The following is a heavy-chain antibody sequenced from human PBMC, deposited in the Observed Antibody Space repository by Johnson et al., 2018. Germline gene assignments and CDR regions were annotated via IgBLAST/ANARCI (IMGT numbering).Heavy chain of an antibody. V-gene: IGHV3-30*03. J-gene: IGHJ6*02. CDR3: ATDRGAAAGISYYGMDV. CDR2: ISYDGSNK. CDR1: GFTFSNYG. Sequence: QVQLVQSGGGVVQPGRSLRLSCAVSGFTFSNYGMHWVRQAPGKGLEWVALISYDGSNKYYADSVKGRFTISRDNSKNTLYLQMNSLRAEDTAAYYWATDRGAAAGISYYGMDVWGQGTMVTVSS. D-gene: IGHD6-13*01.